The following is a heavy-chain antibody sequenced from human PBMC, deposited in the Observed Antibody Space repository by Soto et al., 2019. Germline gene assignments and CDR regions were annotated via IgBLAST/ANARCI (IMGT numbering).Heavy chain of an antibody. CDR1: GGSISSGGYY. J-gene: IGHJ6*02. V-gene: IGHV4-31*03. CDR2: IYYSGST. Sequence: TLSLTCTVSGGSISSGGYYWSWIRQHPGKGLEWIGYIYYSGSTYYNPSLKSRVTISVDTSKNQFSLKLSSVTAADTAVYYCARRPIAAAMYYYGMDVWGQGTTVTVSS. D-gene: IGHD6-13*01. CDR3: ARRPIAAAMYYYGMDV.